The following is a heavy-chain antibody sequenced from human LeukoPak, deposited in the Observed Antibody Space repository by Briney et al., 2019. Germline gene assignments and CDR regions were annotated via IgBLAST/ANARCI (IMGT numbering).Heavy chain of an antibody. Sequence: PGGSLRLSCGAPGFTFSSYGMHWVRQAPGKGLEWVAFIRDDGRNKYYADSLKGRFTISRDNSKNTLYLQMNSLRPEDTAVYFCAKDWKRIVVVGPITRHGNYMDVWGKGTTATISS. CDR3: AKDWKRIVVVGPITRHGNYMDV. CDR1: GFTFSSYG. J-gene: IGHJ6*03. D-gene: IGHD2-15*01. CDR2: IRDDGRNK. V-gene: IGHV3-30*02.